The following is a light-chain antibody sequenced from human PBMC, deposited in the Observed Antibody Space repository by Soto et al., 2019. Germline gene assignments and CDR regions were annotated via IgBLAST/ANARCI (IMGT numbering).Light chain of an antibody. CDR1: SSDVGGYNY. CDR2: DVS. Sequence: QSVLAQPPSASGSPGQSVTISCTGTSSDVGGYNYVSWYQQYPGKAPKLMIYDVSNRPSGVSNRFSGSKSGNTASLTISGLQAEDEADYYCTSFTTADTHVFGTGTKVTVL. V-gene: IGLV2-14*01. J-gene: IGLJ1*01. CDR3: TSFTTADTHV.